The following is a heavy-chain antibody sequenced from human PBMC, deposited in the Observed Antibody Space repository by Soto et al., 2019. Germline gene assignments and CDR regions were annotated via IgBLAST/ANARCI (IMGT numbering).Heavy chain of an antibody. CDR3: AKSSEYCSSTSCYVGGAMDV. Sequence: GGSLRLSCAASGFTFSSYAMSWVRQAPGKGLEWVSAISGSGGSTYYADSVKGRFTISRDNSKNTLYLQMNSLRAEDTAVYYCAKSSEYCSSTSCYVGGAMDVWGKGTTVTVSS. J-gene: IGHJ6*03. CDR2: ISGSGGST. D-gene: IGHD2-2*01. CDR1: GFTFSSYA. V-gene: IGHV3-23*01.